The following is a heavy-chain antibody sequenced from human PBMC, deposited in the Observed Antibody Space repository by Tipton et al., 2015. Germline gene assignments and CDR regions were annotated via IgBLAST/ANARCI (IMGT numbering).Heavy chain of an antibody. CDR2: IQYSGST. CDR3: ARARGRHGGLFDS. J-gene: IGHJ4*02. V-gene: IGHV4-59*01. CDR1: SDSISKYY. D-gene: IGHD4-23*01. Sequence: LSLTCSVSSDSISKYYWSWIRQPPGKELEWIGYIQYSGSTNYSPSLKSRLTISVDTSKNQFSLRLSSVTAADTAVYFCARARGRHGGLFDSWGQGILVTVSS.